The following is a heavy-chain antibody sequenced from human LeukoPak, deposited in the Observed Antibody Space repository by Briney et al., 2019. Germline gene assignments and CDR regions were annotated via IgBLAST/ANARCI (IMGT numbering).Heavy chain of an antibody. CDR3: ASERDRVIDY. D-gene: IGHD5-12*01. CDR2: ITWDGGST. V-gene: IGHV3-43*01. CDR1: GLTFDEYS. Sequence: GGSLRLYCHVYGLTFDEYSMHWVRQGPGKDLEWVSLITWDGGSTFYVDSVKGRFTISRDNSRESLSLQMNGLSTDDAGLYYFASERDRVIDYWGEGTLVTVSS. J-gene: IGHJ4*02.